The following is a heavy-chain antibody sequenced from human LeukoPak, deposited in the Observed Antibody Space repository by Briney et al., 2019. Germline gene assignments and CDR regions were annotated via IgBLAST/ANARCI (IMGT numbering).Heavy chain of an antibody. CDR1: GYTFTGYY. CDR2: INPNSGGT. J-gene: IGHJ4*02. Sequence: ASVKVSCKASGYTFTGYYMHWVRQAPGQGLEWMGWINPNSGGTNYAQKFQGRVTMTRDTSISTAYMELSRLRSDDTAVYYCARDDPTDILTGYYLAQWGQGTLVTVSS. CDR3: ARDDPTDILTGYYLAQ. V-gene: IGHV1-2*02. D-gene: IGHD3-9*01.